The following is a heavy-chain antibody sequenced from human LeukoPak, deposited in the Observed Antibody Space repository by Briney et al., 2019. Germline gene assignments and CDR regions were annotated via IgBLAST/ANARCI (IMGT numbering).Heavy chain of an antibody. V-gene: IGHV1-2*02. CDR2: INPNSGGT. D-gene: IGHD6-6*01. CDR3: ARVPRVLVFDAFDI. Sequence: ASVKVSCKASGYTFTGYYMHWVRQAPGQGLEWMGWINPNSGGTNYAQKFQGRVTMTRDTSISTAYMELSRLRSDDTAVYYCARVPRVLVFDAFDIWGQGTMVTVSS. J-gene: IGHJ3*02. CDR1: GYTFTGYY.